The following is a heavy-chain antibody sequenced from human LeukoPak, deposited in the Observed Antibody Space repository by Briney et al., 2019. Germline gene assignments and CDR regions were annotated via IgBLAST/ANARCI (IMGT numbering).Heavy chain of an antibody. Sequence: GGSLRLSCAASGFTFSSYAMSWVRQAPGKGLEWVSVISGSGGSTYYADSVKGRFTISRDNSKNTLYLQMNSLRAEDTAVYYCARDPQWLPYYYYYYMDVWGKGTTVTVSS. CDR2: ISGSGGST. CDR1: GFTFSSYA. D-gene: IGHD6-19*01. J-gene: IGHJ6*03. CDR3: ARDPQWLPYYYYYYMDV. V-gene: IGHV3-23*01.